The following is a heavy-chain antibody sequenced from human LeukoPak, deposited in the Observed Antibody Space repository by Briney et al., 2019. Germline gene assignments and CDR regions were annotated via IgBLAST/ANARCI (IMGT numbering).Heavy chain of an antibody. V-gene: IGHV3-66*01. CDR3: ARDFHYGSGSGVFDY. CDR1: GFTVSSNY. J-gene: IGHJ4*02. CDR2: IYSGGST. D-gene: IGHD3-10*01. Sequence: GGSLRLSCAASGFTVSSNYMSWVRQAPGKGLEWVSVIYSGGSTYYADSVKGRFTISRDNSKNTLYLQMNSLRAEDTAVYYCARDFHYGSGSGVFDYWGQGTLVTVSS.